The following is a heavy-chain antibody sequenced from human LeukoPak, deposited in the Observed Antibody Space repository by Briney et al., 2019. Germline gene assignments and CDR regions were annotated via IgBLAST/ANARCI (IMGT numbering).Heavy chain of an antibody. J-gene: IGHJ5*02. CDR2: IYYSGST. CDR3: ARVTSIVVVPAAIRGNWFDP. CDR1: GGSISSYY. D-gene: IGHD2-2*01. Sequence: PSETLSLTCTVSGGSISSYYWSWIRQPPGKGLEWIGYIYYSGSTNYNPSLKSRVTISVDRSKNQFSLKLSSVTAADTAVYYCARVTSIVVVPAAIRGNWFDPWGQGTLVTVSS. V-gene: IGHV4-59*12.